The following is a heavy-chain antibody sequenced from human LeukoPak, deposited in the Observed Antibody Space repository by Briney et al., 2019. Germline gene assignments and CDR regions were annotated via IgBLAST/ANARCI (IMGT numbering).Heavy chain of an antibody. CDR3: ARTGVGGGYRFDY. J-gene: IGHJ4*02. V-gene: IGHV3-23*01. CDR1: GFTFTNYV. D-gene: IGHD1-26*01. Sequence: GGSLRLSCVASGFTFTNYVIHWVRQAPGKGLEWVSGISGSGGSTYYADSVRGRFTISRDNFKNTVDLQMSSLGAEDTAIYYCARTGVGGGYRFDYWGQGTLVTVSS. CDR2: ISGSGGST.